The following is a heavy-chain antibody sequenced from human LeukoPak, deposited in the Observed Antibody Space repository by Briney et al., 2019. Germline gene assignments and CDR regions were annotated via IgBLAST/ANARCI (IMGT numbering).Heavy chain of an antibody. CDR2: IYPGDSDT. V-gene: IGHV5-51*01. D-gene: IGHD2-2*02. CDR1: GCSFTSYW. J-gene: IGHJ6*02. CDR3: ARHWRTGCSSTSCYTRDYYYYGMDV. Sequence: GESLKISCKGSGCSFTSYWIGWVRQMPGKGLEWMGIIYPGDSDTRYSPSFQGQVTISADKSISTAYLQWSSLKASDTAMYYCARHWRTGCSSTSCYTRDYYYYGMDVWGQGTTVTVSS.